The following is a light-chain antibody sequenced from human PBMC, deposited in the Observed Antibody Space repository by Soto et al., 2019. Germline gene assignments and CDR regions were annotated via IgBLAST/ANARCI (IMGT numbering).Light chain of an antibody. CDR3: QQRRGT. CDR2: DAS. V-gene: IGKV3-11*01. J-gene: IGKJ2*02. CDR1: QSVSTN. Sequence: EIVLTQSPATLSLSPGERATLSCRASQSVSTNLAWYQQKPGQAPRLLISDASNRASGIPARFSGSGSGTDFTLTISTLEPEDFAVYYCQQRRGTFGQGTKLEIK.